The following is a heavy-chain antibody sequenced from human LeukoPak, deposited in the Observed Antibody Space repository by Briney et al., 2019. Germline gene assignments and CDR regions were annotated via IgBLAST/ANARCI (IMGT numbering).Heavy chain of an antibody. Sequence: GGSLRLSCAASGFTFSSYAMSWVRQAPGKGLEWVSAISGSGGSTYHADSVKGRFTISRDNSKNTLYLQMNSLRAEDTAVYYCAKGGYYYDSSGYYPYWGQGTLVTVSS. V-gene: IGHV3-23*01. CDR2: ISGSGGST. J-gene: IGHJ4*02. CDR1: GFTFSSYA. CDR3: AKGGYYYDSSGYYPY. D-gene: IGHD3-22*01.